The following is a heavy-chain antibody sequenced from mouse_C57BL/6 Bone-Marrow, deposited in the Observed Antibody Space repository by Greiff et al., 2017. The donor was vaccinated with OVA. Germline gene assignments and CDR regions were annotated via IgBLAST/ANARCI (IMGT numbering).Heavy chain of an antibody. V-gene: IGHV5-9*01. D-gene: IGHD1-1*01. CDR2: ISGGGGNT. CDR3: ARQIITTIVN. J-gene: IGHJ3*01. CDR1: GFTFSSYT. Sequence: EVMLVESGGGLVKPGGSLKLSCAASGFTFSSYTMSWVRQTPEKRLEWVATISGGGGNTYYPDSVKGRFTISRDNAKNTLYLQMSSLRSDDTALYYCARQIITTIVNWGQGTLVTVSA.